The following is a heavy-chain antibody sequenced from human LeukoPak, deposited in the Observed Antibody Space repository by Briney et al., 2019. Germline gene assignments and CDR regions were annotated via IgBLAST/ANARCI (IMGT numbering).Heavy chain of an antibody. CDR2: IYPGDSDT. Sequence: PVESLQISCKGSGYNFARYWIGWVRQLPGKGLEGMGVIYPGDSDTRYSPSFQGQVTISADKSISTAYLQWSSLKAPDTAMYYCARRDSSTWVVFDYWGQGTLVTVSS. CDR1: GYNFARYW. V-gene: IGHV5-51*01. J-gene: IGHJ4*02. D-gene: IGHD6-13*01. CDR3: ARRDSSTWVVFDY.